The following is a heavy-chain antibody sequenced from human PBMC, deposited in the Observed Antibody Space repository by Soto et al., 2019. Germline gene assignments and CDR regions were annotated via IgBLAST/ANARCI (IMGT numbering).Heavy chain of an antibody. CDR3: ARYPPPRPYYDSSGYSPGYYGMDV. CDR2: IYPGDSDT. J-gene: IGHJ6*02. D-gene: IGHD3-22*01. Sequence: GESLKISCKGSGYSFTSYWIGWVRQMPGKGLEWMGIIYPGDSDTRYSPSFQGQVTISADKSISTAYLQWSSLKASDTAMYYCARYPPPRPYYDSSGYSPGYYGMDVWGQGTTVTGSS. V-gene: IGHV5-51*01. CDR1: GYSFTSYW.